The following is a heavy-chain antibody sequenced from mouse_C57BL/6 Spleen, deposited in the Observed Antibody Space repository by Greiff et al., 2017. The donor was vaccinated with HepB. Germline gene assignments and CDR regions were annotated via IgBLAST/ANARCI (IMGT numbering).Heavy chain of an antibody. J-gene: IGHJ4*01. CDR2: IDPETGGT. CDR3: TRSYDYDRDYYAMDY. V-gene: IGHV1-15*01. Sequence: QVQLKQSGAELVRPGASVTLSCKASGYTFTDYEMHWVKQTPVHGLEWIGAIDPETGGTAYNQKFKGKAILTADKSSSTAYMELRSLTSEDSAVYYCTRSYDYDRDYYAMDYWGQGTSVTVSS. D-gene: IGHD2-4*01. CDR1: GYTFTDYE.